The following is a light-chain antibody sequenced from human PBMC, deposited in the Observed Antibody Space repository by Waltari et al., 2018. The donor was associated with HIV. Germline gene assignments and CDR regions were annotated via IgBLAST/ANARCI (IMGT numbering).Light chain of an antibody. Sequence: QSALTQPASVSGSPGQSITISCSGTSSDIHTYNFVSWYQKHPDKAPKLLIYDVDTRPSGVPRRFSGSKSGDTASLTISAIQADDEADYFCSSYTTTNTVVFGGGTKVSVL. CDR3: SSYTTTNTVV. V-gene: IGLV2-14*03. CDR1: SSDIHTYNF. CDR2: DVD. J-gene: IGLJ2*01.